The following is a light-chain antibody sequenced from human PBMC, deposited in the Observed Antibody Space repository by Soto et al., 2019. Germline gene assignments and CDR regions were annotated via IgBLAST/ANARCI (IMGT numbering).Light chain of an antibody. CDR3: QHRSNWPPFMYT. V-gene: IGKV3-11*01. CDR2: DAS. CDR1: QSVSSY. Sequence: EMVLTQSTATLPLSPGERATLSGMASQSVSSYLAWYQQKPCQATPLLIYDASNRATGIPARFSGSGSGTDFTLTISSLEPEDFAVYYCQHRSNWPPFMYTCGQGTKLEIK. J-gene: IGKJ2*01.